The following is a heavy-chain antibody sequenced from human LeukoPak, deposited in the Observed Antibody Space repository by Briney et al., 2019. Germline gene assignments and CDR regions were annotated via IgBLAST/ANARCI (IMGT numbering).Heavy chain of an antibody. CDR2: ISGSGGRT. D-gene: IGHD5-12*01. CDR1: GFTLSSYA. Sequence: GGSLRLSCAASGFTLSSYALNWVRQAPGKGLEWVSSISGSGGRTDYADSVRGRFTFSRDNSKHTLYLQMDSLRAEDTALYYCAKGTYSAYNSGCAYWGQGTLVTVSS. J-gene: IGHJ4*02. V-gene: IGHV3-23*01. CDR3: AKGTYSAYNSGCAY.